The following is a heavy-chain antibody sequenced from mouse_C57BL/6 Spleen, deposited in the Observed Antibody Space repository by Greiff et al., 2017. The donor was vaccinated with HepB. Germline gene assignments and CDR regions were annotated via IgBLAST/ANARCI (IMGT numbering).Heavy chain of an antibody. J-gene: IGHJ4*01. CDR3: ARWKYDYAYAMDY. D-gene: IGHD2-4*01. Sequence: DVQLQESGPELVKPGASVKIPCKASGYTFTDYNMDWVKQSHGKSLEWIGDINPNNGGTIYNQKFKGKATLTVDKSSSTAYMELRSLTSEDTAVYYCARWKYDYAYAMDYWGQGTSVTVSS. V-gene: IGHV1-18*01. CDR1: GYTFTDYN. CDR2: INPNNGGT.